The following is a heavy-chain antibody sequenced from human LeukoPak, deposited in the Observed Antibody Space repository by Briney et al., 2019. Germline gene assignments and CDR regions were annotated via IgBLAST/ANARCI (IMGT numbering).Heavy chain of an antibody. CDR1: GGSFSGYY. Sequence: SETLSLTCAVYGGSFSGYYWSWIRQPPGKELEWIGEINHSGSTNYNPSLKSRVTISVDTSKNQFSLKLSSVTAADTAVYYCARAPPTEMATIGYFDYWGQGTLVTVSS. D-gene: IGHD5-24*01. CDR2: INHSGST. J-gene: IGHJ4*02. CDR3: ARAPPTEMATIGYFDY. V-gene: IGHV4-34*01.